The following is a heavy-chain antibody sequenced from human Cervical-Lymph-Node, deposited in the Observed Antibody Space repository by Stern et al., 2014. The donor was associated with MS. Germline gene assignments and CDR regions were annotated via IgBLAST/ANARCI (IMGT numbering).Heavy chain of an antibody. Sequence: VQLVESGGGVVQPGRSLTLSCAASGFSLSNSAMHWVRQAPGKGLEWVAVMAFVGGNKKYGDSVKGRFIISRDMANNTLFLQMNSLRLEDTAVYYCMGVGDAMHVWGQGTTVIVSS. CDR1: GFSLSNSA. CDR2: MAFVGGNK. J-gene: IGHJ6*02. V-gene: IGHV3-30*03. CDR3: MGVGDAMHV.